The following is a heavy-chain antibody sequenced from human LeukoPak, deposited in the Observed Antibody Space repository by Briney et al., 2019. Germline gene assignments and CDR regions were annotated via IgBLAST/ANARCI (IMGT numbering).Heavy chain of an antibody. CDR3: ARDLEGPPADSSSWYFFRAPGPNHAPSFDY. Sequence: GASVKVSCKASGGTFSSYAISWVRQAPGQGLEWMGRIIPILGIANYAQKFQGRVTITADKSTSTAYMELSSLRSEDTAVYYCARDLEGPPADSSSWYFFRAPGPNHAPSFDYWGQGTLVTVSS. CDR2: IIPILGIA. CDR1: GGTFSSYA. D-gene: IGHD6-13*01. J-gene: IGHJ4*02. V-gene: IGHV1-69*04.